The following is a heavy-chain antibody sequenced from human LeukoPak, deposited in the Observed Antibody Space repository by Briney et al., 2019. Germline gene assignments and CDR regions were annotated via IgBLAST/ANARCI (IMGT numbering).Heavy chain of an antibody. D-gene: IGHD6-25*01. Sequence: GGSLRLSCAASGFIFSNYAMSWVRQAPGKGVEWVSAIDSTGAYTWYADSVKGRFTISKDSSKTILYLQMNSLRAEDAAVYFCAKGSAAGRPYYFDYWGQGTLVTVSS. J-gene: IGHJ4*02. CDR3: AKGSAAGRPYYFDY. CDR2: IDSTGAYT. V-gene: IGHV3-23*01. CDR1: GFIFSNYA.